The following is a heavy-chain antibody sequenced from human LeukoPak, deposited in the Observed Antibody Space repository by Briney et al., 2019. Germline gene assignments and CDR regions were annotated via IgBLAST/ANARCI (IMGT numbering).Heavy chain of an antibody. D-gene: IGHD2-2*02. CDR3: ATGRYCSSTSCYRNWFDP. Sequence: SETLSLTCAVYGGSFSGYYWSWIRQPPGKGLEWIGEINHSGSTNYNPSLKSRVTISVDTSKNQFSLKLSSVTAADTAVYYCATGRYCSSTSCYRNWFDPWGQGTLVTVSS. CDR2: INHSGST. CDR1: GGSFSGYY. J-gene: IGHJ5*02. V-gene: IGHV4-34*01.